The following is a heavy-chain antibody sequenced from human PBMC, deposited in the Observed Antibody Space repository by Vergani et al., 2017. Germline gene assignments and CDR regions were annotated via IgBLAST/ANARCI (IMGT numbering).Heavy chain of an antibody. CDR2: LYNPGKT. CDR3: ARGLTDYDSGWYSPGWFDP. Sequence: QLQLKESGPGLVKPSETLSLTCDVSGGSVTSTSYHWAWIRLPPGKGLECIGSLYNPGKTYYNSSLESRLSLSVDTSTNQFFMRLNSVTAADTAVYYCARGLTDYDSGWYSPGWFDPWGQGITAIVSS. CDR1: GGSVTSTSYH. V-gene: IGHV4-39*01. J-gene: IGHJ5*02. D-gene: IGHD6-19*01.